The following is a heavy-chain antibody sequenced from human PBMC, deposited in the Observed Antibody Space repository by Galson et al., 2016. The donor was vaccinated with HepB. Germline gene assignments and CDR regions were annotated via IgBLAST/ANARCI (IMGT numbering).Heavy chain of an antibody. Sequence: SLRLSCAASGFTFSDHYIDWVRQAPGKGLEWVGRSRDKATSYTTEYAASVKGRFAISRDESENSLYLQMNSLKTEDTAVYYCARDFYDGSCHYMDYWGRGTLVTVSS. CDR3: ARDFYDGSCHYMDY. CDR2: SRDKATSYTT. J-gene: IGHJ4*02. CDR1: GFTFSDHY. V-gene: IGHV3-72*01. D-gene: IGHD2/OR15-2a*01.